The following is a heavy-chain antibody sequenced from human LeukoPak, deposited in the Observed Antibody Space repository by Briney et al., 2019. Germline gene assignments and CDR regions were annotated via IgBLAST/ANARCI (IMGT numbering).Heavy chain of an antibody. Sequence: RTGGSLRLSCAASGFTFRSYSMNWVRQAPGKGLEWVANIKQDGDEKYYVDSVKGRFTISRDNAKNSLYLQMNSLRAEDTAVYYCARGRSTDYWGQGTLVTVSS. CDR1: GFTFRSYS. CDR2: IKQDGDEK. V-gene: IGHV3-7*04. J-gene: IGHJ4*02. CDR3: ARGRSTDY.